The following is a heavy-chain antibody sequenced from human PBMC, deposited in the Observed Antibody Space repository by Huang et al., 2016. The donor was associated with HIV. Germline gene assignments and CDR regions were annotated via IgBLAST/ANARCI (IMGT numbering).Heavy chain of an antibody. CDR1: GYSFSSYW. Sequence: VQLVQSGAEVKKPGESLKISCKGSGYSFSSYWIAWVRQMPGKGLEWRWIIVPDDSDTTYSPSLEGQVPVSAEKSIGTAYLQWSSLKASDTAMYYCARRFSSSSGYFDYWGQGSLVTVSS. CDR2: IVPDDSDT. D-gene: IGHD6-6*01. V-gene: IGHV5-51*01. J-gene: IGHJ4*02. CDR3: ARRFSSSSGYFDY.